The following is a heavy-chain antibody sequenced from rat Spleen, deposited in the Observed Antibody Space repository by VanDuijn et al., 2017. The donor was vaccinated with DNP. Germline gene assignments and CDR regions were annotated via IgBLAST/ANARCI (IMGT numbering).Heavy chain of an antibody. CDR3: ASWAPIAPLSTSNY. Sequence: EVQLVETGGGLVQPGRSLKLSCVASGFTFSSYWMFWIRQAPGKGLEWVASINTDGGSTYYPDSVKGRFTISRDNAENTVYLQMSSLRSEDTATYYGASWAPIAPLSTSNYWGQGVMVTVSS. D-gene: IGHD1-2*01. J-gene: IGHJ2*01. CDR1: GFTFSSYW. CDR2: INTDGGST. V-gene: IGHV5-58*01.